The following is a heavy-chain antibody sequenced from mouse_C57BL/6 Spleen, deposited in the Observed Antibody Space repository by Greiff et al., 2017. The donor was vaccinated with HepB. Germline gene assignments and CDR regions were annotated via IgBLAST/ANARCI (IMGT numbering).Heavy chain of an antibody. V-gene: IGHV1-55*01. CDR1: GYTFTSYW. Sequence: VQLQQPGAELVKPGASVKMSCKASGYTFTSYWITWVKQRPGQGLEWIGDIYPGSGSTNYNEKFKSKATLTVDTSSSTAYMQLSSLTSEDSAVYYGAREDDYGNYAMDYWGQGTSVTVSS. CDR2: IYPGSGST. CDR3: AREDDYGNYAMDY. J-gene: IGHJ4*01. D-gene: IGHD2-4*01.